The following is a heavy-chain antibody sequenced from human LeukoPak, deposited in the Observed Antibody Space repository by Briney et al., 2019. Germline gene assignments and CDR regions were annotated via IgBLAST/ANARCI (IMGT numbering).Heavy chain of an antibody. V-gene: IGHV1-18*01. CDR3: AREGHCSSTSCYVGY. D-gene: IGHD2-2*01. Sequence: ASVKVSCKASGYTFTSYGISWVRQAPGQGLEWMGWISAYNGNTNYAQKLQGRVTMTTDTSTSTAYMELRSLRSDDTAVYYCAREGHCSSTSCYVGYWGQGTLVTVSS. CDR2: ISAYNGNT. J-gene: IGHJ4*02. CDR1: GYTFTSYG.